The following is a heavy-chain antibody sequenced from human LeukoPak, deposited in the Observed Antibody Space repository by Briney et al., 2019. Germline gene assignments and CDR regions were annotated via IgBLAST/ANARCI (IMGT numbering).Heavy chain of an antibody. Sequence: GASVKVSCKASGYTFTSYYMHWVRQAPGQGLEWMGIINPSGGSTNYAQKFQGRVTMTRDTSISTAYMELNRLRSDDTAVYYCARGSYDSSDFEYFHHWGQGTLVTVSS. CDR3: ARGSYDSSDFEYFHH. V-gene: IGHV1-2*02. J-gene: IGHJ1*01. CDR1: GYTFTSYY. D-gene: IGHD3-22*01. CDR2: INPSGGST.